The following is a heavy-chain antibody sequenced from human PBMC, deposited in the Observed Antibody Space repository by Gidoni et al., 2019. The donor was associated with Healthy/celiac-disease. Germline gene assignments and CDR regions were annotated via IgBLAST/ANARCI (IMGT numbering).Heavy chain of an antibody. Sequence: EVQLVESGGGLVQPGGSLRLSCAASGFTFSSYWMHWVRHAPGKGLVWVSRINSDGISTSYADSVKGRFTISRDNAKNTLYLQMNSLRAEDTAVYYCARGWTMVRGPLLDYWGQGTLVTVSS. CDR3: ARGWTMVRGPLLDY. D-gene: IGHD3-10*01. CDR2: INSDGIST. V-gene: IGHV3-74*01. CDR1: GFTFSSYW. J-gene: IGHJ4*02.